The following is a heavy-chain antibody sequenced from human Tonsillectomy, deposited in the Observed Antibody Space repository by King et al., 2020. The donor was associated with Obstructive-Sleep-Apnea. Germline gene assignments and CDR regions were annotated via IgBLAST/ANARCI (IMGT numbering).Heavy chain of an antibody. V-gene: IGHV5-10-1*01. J-gene: IGHJ4*02. Sequence: VQLVQSGAEVKKPGESLRISCKGSGYTFTNYRIRWVRQMPGKGLEWMGRIDPSDSYTNYSPSFQGHVTVSADKSISTAYLQWSSLKASDTAIYYCARMDDSSGYFRFYFDYWGQGTLVTVSS. CDR3: ARMDDSSGYFRFYFDY. CDR2: IDPSDSYT. D-gene: IGHD3-22*01. CDR1: GYTFTNYR.